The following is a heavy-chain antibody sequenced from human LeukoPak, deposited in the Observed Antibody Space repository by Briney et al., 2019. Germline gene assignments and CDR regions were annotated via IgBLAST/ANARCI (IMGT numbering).Heavy chain of an antibody. Sequence: PGGSLRLSCAASGFTFSSYAMHWVRQAPGKGLEWVAVISYDGSNKYYADSVKGRFTISRDNSKNTLYLQMNSLRAEDTAVYYCAREGTTTYSSGWKSPPTLHTWGQGTLVTVSS. CDR2: ISYDGSNK. D-gene: IGHD6-19*01. CDR1: GFTFSSYA. J-gene: IGHJ5*02. V-gene: IGHV3-30-3*01. CDR3: AREGTTTYSSGWKSPPTLHT.